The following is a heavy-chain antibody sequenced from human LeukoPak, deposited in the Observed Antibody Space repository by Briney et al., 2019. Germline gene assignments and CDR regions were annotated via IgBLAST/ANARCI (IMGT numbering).Heavy chain of an antibody. CDR1: GYTFTSYD. Sequence: GASVKVSCKASGYTFTSYDINWVRQATGQGLEWMGWMNPNSGNTGYAQKFQGRVTVTRNTSISTAYMELSSLRSEDTAVYYCARAAAVAGTGFDPWGQGTLVTVSS. V-gene: IGHV1-8*01. J-gene: IGHJ5*02. D-gene: IGHD6-19*01. CDR3: ARAAAVAGTGFDP. CDR2: MNPNSGNT.